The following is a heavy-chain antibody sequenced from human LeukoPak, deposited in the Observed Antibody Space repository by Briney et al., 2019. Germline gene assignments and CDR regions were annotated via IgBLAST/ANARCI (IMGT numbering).Heavy chain of an antibody. V-gene: IGHV4-39*01. Sequence: PSETLSLTCTVSGGSISSSSYYWGWIRQPPGKGLEWIGSIYYSGSTYYNPSLKSRVTISVDTSKNQFSLKLSSVTAADTAVYYCARHQLDYYDSSGYYYWGQGTLVTVSS. CDR1: GGSISSSSYY. CDR3: ARHQLDYYDSSGYYY. CDR2: IYYSGST. J-gene: IGHJ4*02. D-gene: IGHD3-22*01.